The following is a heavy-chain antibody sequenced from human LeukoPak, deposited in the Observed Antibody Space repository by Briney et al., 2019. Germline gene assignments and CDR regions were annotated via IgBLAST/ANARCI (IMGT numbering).Heavy chain of an antibody. J-gene: IGHJ6*03. CDR2: IYYSGST. CDR1: GVSISSYY. D-gene: IGHD4-17*01. Sequence: SETLSLTCTVSGVSISSYYWSWLRQPPGKGLEWIGYIYYSGSTNYNPSLKSRVTISVDTSKNQFSLKLSSVTAADTAVYYCARHPNGDFYYYMDVWGKGTTVTVSS. CDR3: ARHPNGDFYYYMDV. V-gene: IGHV4-59*01.